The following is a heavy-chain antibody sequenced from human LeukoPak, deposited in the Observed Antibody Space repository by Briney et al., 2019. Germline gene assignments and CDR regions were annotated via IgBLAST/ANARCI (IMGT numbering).Heavy chain of an antibody. CDR3: AGFMITFGGVIVHKDLGAFDI. V-gene: IGHV4-34*01. J-gene: IGHJ3*02. CDR1: GGPFSGYY. CDR2: INHGGST. D-gene: IGHD3-16*02. Sequence: SETLSLTCAVYGGPFSGYYRSWIRQPPGKGLEWIGEINHGGSTNYNPSLKSRVTISVDTSKNQFSLKLSSVTAADTAVYYCAGFMITFGGVIVHKDLGAFDIWGQGTMVTVSS.